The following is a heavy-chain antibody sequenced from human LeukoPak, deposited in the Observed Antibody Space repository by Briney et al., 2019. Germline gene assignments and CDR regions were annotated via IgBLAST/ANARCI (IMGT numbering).Heavy chain of an antibody. CDR2: IWYDGSNK. Sequence: GGSLRLSCAASGFTFSSYGMHWVRQAPGKGLEWVAVIWYDGSNKYYADSVKGRFTISRDNSKNTLYLQMNSLRAEDTAVYYCARGGWLQFGGFDYWGQGTLVTVSS. D-gene: IGHD5-24*01. V-gene: IGHV3-33*01. CDR1: GFTFSSYG. CDR3: ARGGWLQFGGFDY. J-gene: IGHJ4*02.